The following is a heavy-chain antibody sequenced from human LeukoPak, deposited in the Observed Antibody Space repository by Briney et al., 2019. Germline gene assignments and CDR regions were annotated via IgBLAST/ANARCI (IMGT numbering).Heavy chain of an antibody. D-gene: IGHD5-18*01. Sequence: QPGGSLRLSCAASGFTFSSYSMNWVRQAPGKGLEWVSYISSSSNTIYYADSVKGRFTISRDNAKNSLYLQMNSLRDEDTALYYCVTDTSMGGLFDYWGQGTLVTVSS. J-gene: IGHJ4*02. CDR2: ISSSSNTI. CDR1: GFTFSSYS. CDR3: VTDTSMGGLFDY. V-gene: IGHV3-48*02.